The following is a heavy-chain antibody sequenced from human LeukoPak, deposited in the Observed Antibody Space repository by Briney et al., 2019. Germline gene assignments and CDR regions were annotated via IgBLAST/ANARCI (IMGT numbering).Heavy chain of an antibody. Sequence: PSETLSLTCTVSGGSFSGFYWSWIRQSPGKGLEWIGEINHSGSTNYNPSLKSRVTISVDTSKNQFSLKLSSVTAADTAVYYCARGRSDQRYSSGWSVIDYWGQGTLVTVSS. CDR2: INHSGST. D-gene: IGHD6-19*01. CDR3: ARGRSDQRYSSGWSVIDY. V-gene: IGHV4-34*01. CDR1: GGSFSGFY. J-gene: IGHJ4*02.